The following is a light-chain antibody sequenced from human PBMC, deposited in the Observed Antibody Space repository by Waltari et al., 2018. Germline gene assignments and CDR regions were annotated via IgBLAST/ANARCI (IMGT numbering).Light chain of an antibody. V-gene: IGLV4-69*01. CDR2: VNSDGSH. J-gene: IGLJ3*02. CDR3: ETGGHGTWV. CDR1: SGHSSNI. Sequence: QLVLTQSPSASASLGASVNLTSTPSSGHSSNIIACLQQRPERGPRYLMKVNSDGSHSKGDDIPDRFSGSSSGAERYLTISSLQSEDEADYYCETGGHGTWVFGGGTKLTVL.